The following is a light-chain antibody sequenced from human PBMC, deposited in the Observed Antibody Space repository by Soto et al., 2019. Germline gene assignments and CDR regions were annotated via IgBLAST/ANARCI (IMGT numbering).Light chain of an antibody. Sequence: EIVMTQSPATLSVSPGERATLSCRASQRIDTSLAWYQQRPGQAPRLLLYNAATRATGIPARFSGRGFGTEFTLTISGLQSEDFALYYCQQYNIWPPYTFGQGTKLEIK. CDR1: QRIDTS. V-gene: IGKV3-15*01. J-gene: IGKJ2*01. CDR2: NAA. CDR3: QQYNIWPPYT.